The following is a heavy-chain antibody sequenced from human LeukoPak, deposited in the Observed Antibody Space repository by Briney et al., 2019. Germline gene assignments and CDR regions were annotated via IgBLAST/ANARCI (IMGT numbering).Heavy chain of an antibody. CDR3: ARVGYCSGGSCPYYFDY. CDR1: GYTFTSYD. V-gene: IGHV1-8*01. CDR2: MNPNSGNT. J-gene: IGHJ4*02. Sequence: ASVKVSCKASGYTFTSYDINWVRQATGQGLEWMGWMNPNSGNTGYAQKFQGRVTMTRNTSTSTAYMELSSLRSEDTAVYYCARVGYCSGGSCPYYFDYWGQGTLVTVSS. D-gene: IGHD2-15*01.